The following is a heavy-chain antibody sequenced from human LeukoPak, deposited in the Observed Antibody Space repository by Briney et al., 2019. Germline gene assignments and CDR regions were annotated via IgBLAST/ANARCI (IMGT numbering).Heavy chain of an antibody. Sequence: SETLSLTCAVYGGSFSGYYWSWIRQPPGKGLEWIGEINHSGSTNYNPSLKSRVTISVDTSKNQFSLTLSSVTAADTAVYYCARECPYYYDSSGYYGYYYYYMDVWGKGTTVTVSS. D-gene: IGHD3-22*01. CDR1: GGSFSGYY. J-gene: IGHJ6*03. CDR3: ARECPYYYDSSGYYGYYYYYMDV. V-gene: IGHV4-34*01. CDR2: INHSGST.